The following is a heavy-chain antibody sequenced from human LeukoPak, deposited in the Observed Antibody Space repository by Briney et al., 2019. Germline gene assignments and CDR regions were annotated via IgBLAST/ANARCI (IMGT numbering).Heavy chain of an antibody. V-gene: IGHV4-59*06. CDR2: IYYSGST. J-gene: IGHJ4*02. CDR1: GGSISSYY. Sequence: SEALSLTCTVSGGSISSYYWSWIRQHPGKGLEWIGYIYYSGSTYYNPSLKSRVTISVDTSKNQFSLKLSSVTAADTAVYYCASSGYSYRFDYWGQGTLVTVSS. D-gene: IGHD5-18*01. CDR3: ASSGYSYRFDY.